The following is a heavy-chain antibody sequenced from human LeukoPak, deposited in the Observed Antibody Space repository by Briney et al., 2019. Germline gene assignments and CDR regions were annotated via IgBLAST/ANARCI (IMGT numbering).Heavy chain of an antibody. V-gene: IGHV4-59*12. CDR1: GGSISSYY. D-gene: IGHD3-9*01. J-gene: IGHJ6*03. CDR2: IYYNGNT. CDR3: ARERTDVLRYFDWSFMDV. Sequence: PSETLSLTCTVSGGSISSYYWSWIRQPPGKGLEWIGYIYYNGNTNYNPSLKSRVTISVDTSKNQFSLKRSSVTAADTAVYYCARERTDVLRYFDWSFMDVWGKGTTVTISS.